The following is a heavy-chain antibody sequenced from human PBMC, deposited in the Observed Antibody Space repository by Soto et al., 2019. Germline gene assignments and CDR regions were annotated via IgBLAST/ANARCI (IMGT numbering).Heavy chain of an antibody. J-gene: IGHJ5*02. V-gene: IGHV4-59*01. CDR2: IYYNGST. Sequence: QVQLQESGPGLVKPSETLSLTCTVSGGSISRYYWSWIRQPPGKGLEWIGYIYYNGSTNYNPSLKSRVTLSVDTSKNQFSLKLSSVTAADTAVYYCARTYYDFWSGYWRWFDPWGQGTLVNVSS. CDR1: GGSISRYY. D-gene: IGHD3-3*01. CDR3: ARTYYDFWSGYWRWFDP.